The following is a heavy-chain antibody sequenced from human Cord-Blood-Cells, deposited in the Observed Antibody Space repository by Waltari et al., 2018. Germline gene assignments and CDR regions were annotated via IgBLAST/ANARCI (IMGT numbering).Heavy chain of an antibody. Sequence: QVQLQESGPGLVKPSETLSLTCTVSGGSISSYYWTWIRQPPGKGLEWIGYIYYSGSTNYNPSLKSRVTISVDTSKNQFSLKLSSVTAADTAVYYCARNVVVPAAKDFDIWGQGTMVTVSS. CDR3: ARNVVVPAAKDFDI. D-gene: IGHD2-2*01. J-gene: IGHJ3*02. CDR1: GGSISSYY. CDR2: IYYSGST. V-gene: IGHV4-59*01.